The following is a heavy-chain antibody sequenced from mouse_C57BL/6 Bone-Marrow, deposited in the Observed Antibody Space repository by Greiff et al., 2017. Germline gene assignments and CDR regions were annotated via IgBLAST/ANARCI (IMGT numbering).Heavy chain of an antibody. V-gene: IGHV2-2*01. Sequence: VKVLESGPGLVQPSQSLSITCTVSGFSLTSYGVHWVRQSPGKGLEWLGVIWSGGSTDYNAAFISRLSISKDNSKSKVFFKMNSLHADDTAKYYCARNGGYYVPCAYWGQGTLVTVSA. CDR2: IWSGGST. J-gene: IGHJ3*01. CDR3: ARNGGYYVPCAY. CDR1: GFSLTSYG. D-gene: IGHD2-3*01.